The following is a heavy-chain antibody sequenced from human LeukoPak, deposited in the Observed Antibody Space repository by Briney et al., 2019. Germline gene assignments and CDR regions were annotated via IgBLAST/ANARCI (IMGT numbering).Heavy chain of an antibody. V-gene: IGHV4-59*01. J-gene: IGHJ5*02. CDR1: GDSIRSYY. D-gene: IGHD6-13*01. CDR2: IYYSGST. Sequence: SETLSLTCTVSGDSIRSYYWSWIRQPPGKGLEWIGYIYYSGSTDYNPSLKSRVTISVDTSRNQFSLKLSSVTAADTAVYYCVRDHGYISSYNWFDPWGQGTLVTVSS. CDR3: VRDHGYISSYNWFDP.